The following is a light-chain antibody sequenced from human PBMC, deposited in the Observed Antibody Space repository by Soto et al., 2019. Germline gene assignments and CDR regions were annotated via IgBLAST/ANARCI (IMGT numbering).Light chain of an antibody. J-gene: IGKJ1*01. CDR2: GAS. V-gene: IGKV3-15*01. CDR1: QSVSSN. CDR3: QQYDNWLWT. Sequence: EIVMTQSPATLSVSPGERATLSCRASQSVSSNLAWYQQKPGQAPRLLIYGASTRASGIPARFSGRGSGTDFTLTITSLQSEDFAIYYCQQYDNWLWTFGQGTKVEIK.